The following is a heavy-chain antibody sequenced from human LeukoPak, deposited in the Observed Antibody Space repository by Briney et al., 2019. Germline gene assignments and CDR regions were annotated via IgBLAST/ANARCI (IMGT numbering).Heavy chain of an antibody. CDR2: IYYSGSI. J-gene: IGHJ4*02. V-gene: IGHV4-59*01. CDR3: ARDQIGGSYHDY. Sequence: SETLSLTCTVSGGSISSYYCSWIRQPPGKGLEWIGYIYYSGSINYNSSLKSRVTISVDTSKNQFSLKLSSVTAADTAVYYCARDQIGGSYHDYWGQGTLVTVSS. CDR1: GGSISSYY. D-gene: IGHD1-26*01.